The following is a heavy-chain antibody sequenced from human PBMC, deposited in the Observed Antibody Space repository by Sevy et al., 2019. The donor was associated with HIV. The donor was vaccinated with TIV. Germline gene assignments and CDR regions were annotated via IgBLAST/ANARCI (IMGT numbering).Heavy chain of an antibody. V-gene: IGHV1-18*01. J-gene: IGHJ4*02. CDR1: GYTFTSYG. CDR3: VGNDYYGSGRQLDY. CDR2: ISAYNGNT. Sequence: ASVKISCKASGYTFTSYGISWVRQAPGQGLEWMGWISAYNGNTNYAQKLQGRVTMTTDTSTSTAYMELRSLRSDDTAVYYCVGNDYYGSGRQLDYWGQRTLVTVSS. D-gene: IGHD3-10*01.